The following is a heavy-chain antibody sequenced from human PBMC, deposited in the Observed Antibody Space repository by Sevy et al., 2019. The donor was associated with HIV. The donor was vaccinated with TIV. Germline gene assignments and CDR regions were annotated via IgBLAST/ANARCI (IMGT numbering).Heavy chain of an antibody. D-gene: IGHD1-7*01. CDR2: IHYSGST. CDR1: GGSISSSSYY. J-gene: IGHJ3*02. CDR3: ARPSSTSNYHDAFDI. V-gene: IGHV4-39*01. Sequence: SETLSLTCTVSGGSISSSSYYWGWIRQPPGKGLEWIGSIHYSGSTYYNPSHKSRVTISVDTSKNQFSLKLSSVTAADTAVYYCARPSSTSNYHDAFDIWGQGTMVSVSS.